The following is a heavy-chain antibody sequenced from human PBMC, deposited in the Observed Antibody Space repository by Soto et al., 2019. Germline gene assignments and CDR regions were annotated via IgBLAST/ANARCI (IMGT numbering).Heavy chain of an antibody. D-gene: IGHD6-6*01. CDR2: IIPIFGTA. V-gene: IGHV1-69*13. CDR1: GGTFSSYA. J-gene: IGHJ5*02. CDR3: GRIAARPFEWDSWFDP. Sequence: GASVKVSCRASGGTFSSYAISWVRQAPGQGLEWMGGIIPIFGTANYAQKFQGRVTITADESTSTAYMELSSLRSEDTAVYYCGRIAARPFEWDSWFDPWGQGTLVTVSS.